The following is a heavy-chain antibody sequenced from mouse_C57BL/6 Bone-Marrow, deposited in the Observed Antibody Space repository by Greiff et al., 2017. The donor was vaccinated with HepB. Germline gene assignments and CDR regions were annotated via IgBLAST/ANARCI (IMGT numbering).Heavy chain of an antibody. V-gene: IGHV1-69*01. CDR1: GYTFTSYW. Sequence: VQLQQPGAELVMPGASVKLSCKASGYTFTSYWMHWVKQRPGQGLEWIGEIDPSDSYTNYNQKFKGKSTLTVDKSSGPAYMQLSSLTSEDSAVYYCARGPLAYYAMDYWGQGTSVTVSS. CDR2: IDPSDSYT. J-gene: IGHJ4*01. CDR3: ARGPLAYYAMDY.